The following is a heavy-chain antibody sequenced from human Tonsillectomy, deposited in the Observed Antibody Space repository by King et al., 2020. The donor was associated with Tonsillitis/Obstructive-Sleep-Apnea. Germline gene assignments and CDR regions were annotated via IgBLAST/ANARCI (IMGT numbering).Heavy chain of an antibody. V-gene: IGHV1-46*01. CDR2: INPSDGST. CDR3: ARDVLSTTFSWFDP. CDR1: GYTFVNFY. D-gene: IGHD2/OR15-2a*01. J-gene: IGHJ5*02. Sequence: QLVQSGAEVKKPGASVKLSCKASGYTFVNFYIHWVRQAPGQGLEWMGMINPSDGSTRYAQKFQGRVTMTRETSTSTVYMELSSLRSEDTAVYYCARDVLSTTFSWFDPWGQGTLVTVSS.